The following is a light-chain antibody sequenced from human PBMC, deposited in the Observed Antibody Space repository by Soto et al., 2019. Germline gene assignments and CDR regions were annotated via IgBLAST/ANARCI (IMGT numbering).Light chain of an antibody. J-gene: IGKJ1*01. CDR2: GAS. CDR1: QSVSSSY. Sequence: EIVLTQSPGTLSLSPGGRATLSCRASQSVSSSYLAWYQQKPGQAPRLLIYGASSRAAGIPDRFSGSGSGTDFALTISRLEPEDVAVYYCQQYGGSWTFGQGTKVEIK. CDR3: QQYGGSWT. V-gene: IGKV3-20*01.